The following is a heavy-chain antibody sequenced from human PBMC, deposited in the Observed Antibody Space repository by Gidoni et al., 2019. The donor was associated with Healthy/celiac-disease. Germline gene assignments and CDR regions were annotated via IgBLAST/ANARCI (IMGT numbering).Heavy chain of an antibody. D-gene: IGHD3-10*01. CDR3: ARSITMVRGVIGY. V-gene: IGHV4-31*03. CDR2: IYYSGRT. Sequence: QVQLQESGPGLVKPSQTLSLTCTVSGGSISSGGYYWSWIRQHPGKGLEWIGYIYYSGRTYYHPSLKSRVTISVATSKNQFSLTLSSVTAADTAVYYCARSITMVRGVIGYWGQGTLVTVSS. J-gene: IGHJ4*02. CDR1: GGSISSGGYY.